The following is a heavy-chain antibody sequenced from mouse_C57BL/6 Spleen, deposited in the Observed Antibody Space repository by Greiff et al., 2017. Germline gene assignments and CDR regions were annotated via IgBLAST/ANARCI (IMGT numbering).Heavy chain of an antibody. Sequence: VQLQQSGAELVKPGASVKLSCKASGYTFTSYWMHWVKQRPGQGLEWIGMIHPNSGSTNYNEKFKSKATLTVDKSSSTAYMQLSSLTSEDSAVYYCARGELLRSYYVDYWGQGTTLTVSS. CDR2: IHPNSGST. V-gene: IGHV1-64*01. CDR1: GYTFTSYW. CDR3: ARGELLRSYYVDY. D-gene: IGHD1-1*01. J-gene: IGHJ2*01.